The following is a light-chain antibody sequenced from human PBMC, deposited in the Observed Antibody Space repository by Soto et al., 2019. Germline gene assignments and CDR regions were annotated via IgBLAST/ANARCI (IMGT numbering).Light chain of an antibody. CDR2: GAS. V-gene: IGKV3-20*01. CDR1: QSVSSSY. Sequence: EIVLTQSPGTLSLSPGERATLSCRASQSVSSSYLAWYQQKPGQAPRLLIYGASSRATGIPDRFSGSGSGTEFTLTISRLEPEDFAVYYCQQYGSSPPYTFGRGTKLEIK. CDR3: QQYGSSPPYT. J-gene: IGKJ2*01.